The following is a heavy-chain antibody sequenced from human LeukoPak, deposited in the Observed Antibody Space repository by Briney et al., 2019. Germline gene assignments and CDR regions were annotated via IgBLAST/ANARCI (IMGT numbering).Heavy chain of an antibody. D-gene: IGHD2-15*01. V-gene: IGHV4-59*01. CDR1: GGSFSGYY. J-gene: IGHJ4*02. CDR3: ATRSTGVAATFDS. CDR2: IYYSGNT. Sequence: KPSETLSLTCAVYGGSFSGYYWSWIRQPPGKGLEWIGYIYYSGNTNYNPSLKSRVTISVDTSKNQFSLKLSSVTAADTAVYYCATRSTGVAATFDSWGQGALVTVSS.